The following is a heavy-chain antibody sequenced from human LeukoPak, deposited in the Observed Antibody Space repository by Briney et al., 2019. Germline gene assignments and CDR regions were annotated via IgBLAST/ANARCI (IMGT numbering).Heavy chain of an antibody. CDR1: GSSMSSDYY. Sequence: SETLSLTCTVSGSSMSSDYYWGWIRQPPGKGLEWLGEMNHSGSTTYNPSLKSRVTISVDTSKNQFSLKLNSVTAADTAVYYCARLVIRAFDSWGQGILVTVSS. V-gene: IGHV4-38-2*02. CDR2: MNHSGST. CDR3: ARLVIRAFDS. D-gene: IGHD2-8*02. J-gene: IGHJ5*01.